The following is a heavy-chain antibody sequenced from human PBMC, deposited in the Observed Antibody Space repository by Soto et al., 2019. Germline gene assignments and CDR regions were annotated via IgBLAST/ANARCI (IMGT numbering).Heavy chain of an antibody. D-gene: IGHD2-21*02. CDR3: ARVGPPLTGIIRGYFQH. J-gene: IGHJ1*01. CDR2: INHSGST. Sequence: SETLSLTCAVYGGSFSGYYWSWIRQPPGKGLEWIGEINHSGSTNYNPSLKSRVTISVDTSKNQFSLKLSSVTAADTAVYYCARVGPPLTGIIRGYFQHWGQGTLVTVSS. CDR1: GGSFSGYY. V-gene: IGHV4-34*01.